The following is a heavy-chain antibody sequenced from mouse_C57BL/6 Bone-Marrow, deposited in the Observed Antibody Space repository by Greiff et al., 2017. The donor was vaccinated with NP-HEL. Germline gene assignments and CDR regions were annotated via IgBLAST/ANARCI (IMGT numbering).Heavy chain of an antibody. CDR2: IDPSDSDT. V-gene: IGHV1-52*01. CDR1: GYTFTSYW. Sequence: QVQLQQPGAELVRPGSSVKLSCKASGYTFTSYWMHWVKQRPIQGLEWIGNIDPSDSDTHYNQKFKDKATLTVDKSSSTAYMQLSSLTSEDSAVYYCARGVHWGKGTTLTVSS. J-gene: IGHJ2*01. CDR3: ARGVH.